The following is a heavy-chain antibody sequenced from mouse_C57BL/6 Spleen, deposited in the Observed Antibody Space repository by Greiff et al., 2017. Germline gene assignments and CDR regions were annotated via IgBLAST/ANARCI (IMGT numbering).Heavy chain of an antibody. Sequence: EVQLVESGAELVKPGASVKLSCTASGFNIKDYYMHWVKQRTEQGLEWIGRIDPEDGETKYAPKFQGKATITADTSSNTAYLQLSSLTSEDTAVYYCARIYYGNYVLYYFDYWGQGTTLTVSS. CDR1: GFNIKDYY. D-gene: IGHD2-1*01. CDR3: ARIYYGNYVLYYFDY. CDR2: IDPEDGET. V-gene: IGHV14-2*01. J-gene: IGHJ2*01.